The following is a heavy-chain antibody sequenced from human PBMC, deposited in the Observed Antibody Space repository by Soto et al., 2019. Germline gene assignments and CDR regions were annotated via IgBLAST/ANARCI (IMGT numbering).Heavy chain of an antibody. Sequence: SETLSLTCTVSGGSISSYYWSWIRQPPGKGLEWSGYIYYRGSTNYNPSLKSRVTISVDTSKNQFSLKLSSVTAADTAVYYCAREGYCSSTSCYYFDYWGQGTLVTVSS. CDR1: GGSISSYY. V-gene: IGHV4-59*01. D-gene: IGHD2-2*01. CDR3: AREGYCSSTSCYYFDY. J-gene: IGHJ4*02. CDR2: IYYRGST.